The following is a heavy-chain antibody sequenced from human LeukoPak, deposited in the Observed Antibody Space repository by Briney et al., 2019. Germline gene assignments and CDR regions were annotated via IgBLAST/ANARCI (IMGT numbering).Heavy chain of an antibody. Sequence: PSETLSLTCTVSGGSISSGGYYWSWIRQHPGKGLEWIGYIYYSGSTHYNPSLKSRVTISVDTSKNQFSLKLSSVTAADTAVYYCAAMNRPGVAGPQDAFDIWGQGTMVTVSS. CDR3: AAMNRPGVAGPQDAFDI. D-gene: IGHD6-19*01. CDR2: IYYSGST. CDR1: GGSISSGGYY. V-gene: IGHV4-31*03. J-gene: IGHJ3*02.